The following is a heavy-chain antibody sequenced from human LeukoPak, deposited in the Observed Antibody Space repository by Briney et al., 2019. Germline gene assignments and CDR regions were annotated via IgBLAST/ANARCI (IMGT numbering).Heavy chain of an antibody. CDR3: ARLPQGNWNYVGYYYYMDV. Sequence: SETLSLTCTVSGASMNNHYWSWIRQLPGKGLEWIGYIYSTGSTYYNPSLKSRVTISVDTSKNQFSLKLSSVTAADTAVYYCARLPQGNWNYVGYYYYMDVWGKGTTVTVSS. J-gene: IGHJ6*03. CDR1: GASMNNHY. D-gene: IGHD1-7*01. V-gene: IGHV4-4*08. CDR2: IYSTGST.